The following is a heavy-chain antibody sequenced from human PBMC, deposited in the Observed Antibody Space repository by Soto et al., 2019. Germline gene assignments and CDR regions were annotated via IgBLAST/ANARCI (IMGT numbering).Heavy chain of an antibody. CDR1: GFTFSAYA. Sequence: GGSLRLSCAASGFTFSAYAMSWVRQAPGKGLEWVSAISRTSPSTYYADSVQGRFTISRDNARKTLYLQMNTLRAEDTAVYYCARVAATPYFDYWGQGTLVTVSS. V-gene: IGHV3-23*01. CDR3: ARVAATPYFDY. CDR2: ISRTSPST. D-gene: IGHD2-15*01. J-gene: IGHJ4*02.